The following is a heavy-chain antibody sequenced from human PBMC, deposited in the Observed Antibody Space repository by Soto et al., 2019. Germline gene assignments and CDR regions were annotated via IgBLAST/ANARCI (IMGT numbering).Heavy chain of an antibody. D-gene: IGHD4-4*01. CDR1: GGSISSSSYY. CDR2: IYYSGST. Sequence: SETLSLTCTVSGGSISSSSYYWGWIRQPPGKGLEWIGSIYYSGSTYYNPSLKSRVTISVDTSKNQFSLKLSSVTAADTAVYYCASHYSNYVINYYYYMDVWGKGTTVTVSS. J-gene: IGHJ6*03. V-gene: IGHV4-39*01. CDR3: ASHYSNYVINYYYYMDV.